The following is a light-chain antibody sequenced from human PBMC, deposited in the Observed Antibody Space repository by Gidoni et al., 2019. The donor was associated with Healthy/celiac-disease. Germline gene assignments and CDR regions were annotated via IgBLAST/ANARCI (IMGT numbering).Light chain of an antibody. CDR3: GTWDSSLSAGV. CDR2: ENN. J-gene: IGLJ1*01. V-gene: IGLV1-51*02. CDR1: SSNIGNNY. Sequence: SVLTPPPSVSAAPGPKVTISCSGSSSNIGNNYVSWYQHLPGTAPKLLIYENNKRPSGIPDRFSGSKSGTSATLGITGLQTGDEADYYCGTWDSSLSAGVFGTGTKVTVL.